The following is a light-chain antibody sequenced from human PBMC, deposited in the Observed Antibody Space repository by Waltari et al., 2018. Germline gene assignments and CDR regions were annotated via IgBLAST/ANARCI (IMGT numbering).Light chain of an antibody. J-gene: IGLJ3*02. V-gene: IGLV10-54*04. Sequence: QAGLTQPPSVSKGLGQTATLTCTGNKHNVGNQGAAWLQQHQGHPHKLLSYRNNNRPSGISEKFSASRSGNTASLTITGLQPEDEADYYCSAWDSNLSAWVFGGGTKLTVL. CDR3: SAWDSNLSAWV. CDR1: KHNVGNQG. CDR2: RNN.